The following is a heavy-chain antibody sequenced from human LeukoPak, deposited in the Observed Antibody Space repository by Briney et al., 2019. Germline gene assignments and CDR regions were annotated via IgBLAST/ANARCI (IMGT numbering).Heavy chain of an antibody. J-gene: IGHJ4*02. CDR3: STLTSRGLSDS. CDR2: IKSKADGETI. D-gene: IGHD1-20*01. Sequence: MSGGSLRLSCAASGFTFTNAWMNWVRQAPGKGLEWVGRIKSKADGETIDYAAPVKGRFTFSRDDSKNMLYLQMNSLKSVDTAVYYCSTLTSRGLSDSWGQGTLVTVSS. CDR1: GFTFTNAW. V-gene: IGHV3-15*07.